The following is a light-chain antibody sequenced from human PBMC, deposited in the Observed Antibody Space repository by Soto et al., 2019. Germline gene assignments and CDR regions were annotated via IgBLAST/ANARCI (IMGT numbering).Light chain of an antibody. CDR3: MQGTQWPYT. CDR2: KVS. V-gene: IGKV2-30*01. Sequence: DVAMTQSPLSLSVTLGQPASISCRSSQGLVYTDENTYLNWLQQRPGQSPRRLIYKVSNRDSGVPDRFSGSGSGTDFTLKISSVEDEDIGVYCWMQGTQWPYTFGQGTKLEIK. CDR1: QGLVYTDENTY. J-gene: IGKJ2*01.